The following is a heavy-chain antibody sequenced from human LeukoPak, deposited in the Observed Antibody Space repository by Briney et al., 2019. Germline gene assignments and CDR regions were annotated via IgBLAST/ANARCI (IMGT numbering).Heavy chain of an antibody. V-gene: IGHV1-69*04. CDR2: IIPILGIA. Sequence: ASVKVSCKASGGAFSSYAISWVRQAPGQGLEWMGRIIPILGIANYAQKFQGRVTITADKSTSTAYMELSSLRSEDTAVYYCARARTSSSWYSHYGMDVWGQGTTVTVSS. CDR1: GGAFSSYA. CDR3: ARARTSSSWYSHYGMDV. J-gene: IGHJ6*02. D-gene: IGHD6-13*01.